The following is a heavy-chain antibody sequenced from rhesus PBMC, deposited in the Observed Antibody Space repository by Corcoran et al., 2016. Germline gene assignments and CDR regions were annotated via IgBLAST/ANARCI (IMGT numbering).Heavy chain of an antibody. CDR1: GGSISDSYR. J-gene: IGHJ4*01. CDR3: AREGIAAAAPGY. V-gene: IGHV4S10*01. Sequence: QVQLQESGPGVVKPSETLSLTCAVSGGSISDSYRGSWIRQPPGEGLEWIGYIYVSNTNTNYRPSLKRGVTISKDTSKNQFSLKLSSVTAADTAVYYCAREGIAAAAPGYWGQGVLVTVSS. D-gene: IGHD6-31*01. CDR2: IYVSNTNT.